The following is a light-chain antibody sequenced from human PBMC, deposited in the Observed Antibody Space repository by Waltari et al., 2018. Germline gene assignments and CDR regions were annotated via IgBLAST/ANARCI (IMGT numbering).Light chain of an antibody. J-gene: IGKJ4*01. Sequence: DIQMTQYPSTLSASVGDRVTITCRASQSINVWLARYQQKPWKAPTVLIYKASNLLSGVPSRFGGDESRTEFSLTISSLQPNDFATYYGQQYETYFPLTFGGGTKVEIK. V-gene: IGKV1-5*03. CDR2: KAS. CDR1: QSINVW. CDR3: QQYETYFPLT.